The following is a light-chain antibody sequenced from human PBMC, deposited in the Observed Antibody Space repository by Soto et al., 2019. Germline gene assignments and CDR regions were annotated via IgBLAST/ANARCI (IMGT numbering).Light chain of an antibody. CDR2: GAS. CDR1: RSISSSY. Sequence: EVVWTQSPGTLSLSPGERATLSCRTSRSISSSYLAWYQQKAGQAPRLLMYGASNRANGIPDRFSGSGSGTDFTLTITRLEPEDFAVYYCQHYATSPRTFGQGTKVEVK. J-gene: IGKJ1*01. V-gene: IGKV3-20*01. CDR3: QHYATSPRT.